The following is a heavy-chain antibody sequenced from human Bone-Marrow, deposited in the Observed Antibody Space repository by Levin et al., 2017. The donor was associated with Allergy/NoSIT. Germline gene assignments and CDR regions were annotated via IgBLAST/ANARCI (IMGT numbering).Heavy chain of an antibody. V-gene: IGHV4-30-4*01. CDR1: VDSITSGDYY. D-gene: IGHD3-22*01. CDR3: ARAPYSYDSSGYYGVDYFDY. CDR2: IFYSGIT. Sequence: LRLSCTVSVDSITSGDYYWSWIRQSPEKGLEWIGNIFYSGITYYNPSLRSRVTILVDTSKNQFSLRLSSVTAADTAVYYCARAPYSYDSSGYYGVDYFDYWGQGTLVTVSS. J-gene: IGHJ4*02.